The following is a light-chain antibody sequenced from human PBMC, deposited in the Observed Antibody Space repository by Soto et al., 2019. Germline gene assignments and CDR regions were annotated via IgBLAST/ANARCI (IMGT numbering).Light chain of an antibody. CDR1: QTVYNN. V-gene: IGKV3-15*01. CDR3: QQYSNWPLT. J-gene: IGKJ4*01. CDR2: GAS. Sequence: EIVMTQSPAALSVSPGERATLSCRASQTVYNNLAWYQQKPGQPPRLLIYGASARATGIPARFSGSGSGTEFTLTISSLQSEDFAVYYCQQYSNWPLTFGGGTKVEIK.